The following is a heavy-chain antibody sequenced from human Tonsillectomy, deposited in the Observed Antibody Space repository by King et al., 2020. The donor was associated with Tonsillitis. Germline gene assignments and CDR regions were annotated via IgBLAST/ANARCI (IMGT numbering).Heavy chain of an antibody. CDR2: ISGRGGST. J-gene: IGHJ4*02. CDR3: AKGHLGGSFDY. CDR1: GFTFSTYA. D-gene: IGHD3-16*01. V-gene: IGHV3-23*04. Sequence: VQLVESGGGLVQPGGSLRLSCAASGFTFSTYALNWVRQAPGKGLEWVSSISGRGGSTFDAVSVKGRFTISRDNSKTTLYLHMRSLRVEDTAVYYCAKGHLGGSFDYWGQGTLVTVSS.